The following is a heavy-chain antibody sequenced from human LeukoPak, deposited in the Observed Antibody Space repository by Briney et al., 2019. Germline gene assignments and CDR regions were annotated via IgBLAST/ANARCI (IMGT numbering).Heavy chain of an antibody. CDR1: GLNFNTYA. CDR3: VSDWGLDY. CDR2: ITSSGDDT. V-gene: IGHV3-23*01. Sequence: PGGSLRLSCAASGLNFNTYAMSWVRQAPGKGLEWVSSITSSGDDTFYAESVQGRFTISRDNSRNTLYLHMNSLGVEDTALYYRVSDWGLDYWGQGTLIIVSS. J-gene: IGHJ4*02. D-gene: IGHD3-16*01.